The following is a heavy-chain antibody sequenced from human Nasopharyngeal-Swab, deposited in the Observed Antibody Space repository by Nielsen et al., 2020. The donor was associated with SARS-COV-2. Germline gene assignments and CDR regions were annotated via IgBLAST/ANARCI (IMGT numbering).Heavy chain of an antibody. CDR1: WFTFSSYG. CDR3: ASAPSIAVAAGYGMDV. V-gene: IGHV3-33*01. J-gene: IGHJ6*02. CDR2: IWYDGSNK. D-gene: IGHD6-19*01. Sequence: GAPRLSFAASWFTFSSYGLHRVRPAPGKGVGGVGVIWYDGSNKYYADSVKGRFTISRDNSKNTLYLQMNSLRAEDTAVYYCASAPSIAVAAGYGMDVWGQGTTVTVSS.